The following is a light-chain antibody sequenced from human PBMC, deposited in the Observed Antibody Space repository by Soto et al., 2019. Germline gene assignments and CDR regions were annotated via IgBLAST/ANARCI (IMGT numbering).Light chain of an antibody. CDR1: QSVEYQSNNKKF. CDR3: QQYYSTPVT. J-gene: IGKJ4*02. Sequence: DIVMTRFPDSLAVSLGERVTISCMSSQSVEYQSNNKKFLAWYQQRPGQPPKLLISWGSTRESGVPERFSGSGSGTDFTLTIASLQPEDVAVYYCQQYYSTPVTFGGGTKVEIK. V-gene: IGKV4-1*01. CDR2: WGS.